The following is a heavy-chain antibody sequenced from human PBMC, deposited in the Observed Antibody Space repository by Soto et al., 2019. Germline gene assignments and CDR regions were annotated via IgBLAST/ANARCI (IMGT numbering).Heavy chain of an antibody. CDR1: GFTFSSYS. J-gene: IGHJ6*02. CDR3: ARTTPPWIYYYYYGMDV. D-gene: IGHD2-2*03. CDR2: ISSSSSTI. Sequence: SLRLSCAASGFTFSSYSMNWVRQAPGKGLEWVSYISSSSSTINYADSVKGRFTISRDNAKNSLYLKMNSLRDEDTAVYYCARTTPPWIYYYYYGMDVWGQGTTVTVSS. V-gene: IGHV3-48*02.